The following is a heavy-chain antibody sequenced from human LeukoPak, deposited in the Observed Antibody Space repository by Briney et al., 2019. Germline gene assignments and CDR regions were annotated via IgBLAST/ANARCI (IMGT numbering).Heavy chain of an antibody. CDR2: IYNSGSA. D-gene: IGHD1-26*01. J-gene: IGHJ4*02. V-gene: IGHV4-59*08. Sequence: PSETLSLTCTVSRGSISPYFWSWIRQPPGKGLEWIGYIYNSGSANYNPSLKSRVTISVDTSKSQFSLKLSSVTAADTAAYYCARHGGSYSFDYWGQGTLVTVSS. CDR1: RGSISPYF. CDR3: ARHGGSYSFDY.